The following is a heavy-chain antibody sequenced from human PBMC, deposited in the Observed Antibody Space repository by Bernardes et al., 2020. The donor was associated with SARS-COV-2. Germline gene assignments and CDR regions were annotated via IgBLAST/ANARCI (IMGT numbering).Heavy chain of an antibody. CDR2: IYTSGST. V-gene: IGHV4-61*02. J-gene: IGHJ4*01. D-gene: IGHD3-3*01. CDR1: AGSISSGSYY. Sequence: SETLSLTCTVSAGSISSGSYYWSWIRQPAGKGLEWIRRIYTSGSTNYNPSLKRRVTISVDTSKSQFSLTLSSVTAADTAVYYCARDSYWTIFGVVIEYYFDYWGQGTLVTVSS. CDR3: ARDSYWTIFGVVIEYYFDY.